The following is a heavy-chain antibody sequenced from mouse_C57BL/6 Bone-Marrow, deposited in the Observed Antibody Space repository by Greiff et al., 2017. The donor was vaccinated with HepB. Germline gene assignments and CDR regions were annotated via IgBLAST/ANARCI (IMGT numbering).Heavy chain of an antibody. J-gene: IGHJ4*01. CDR3: ARLGYYYGSPYAMDY. V-gene: IGHV1-64*01. Sequence: VQLQQPGAELVKPGASVKLSCKASGYTFTSYWMHWVKQRPGQGLEWIGMIHPNSGSTNYNEKFKSKATLTVDKSSSTAYMQLSSLTSADSAVYYCARLGYYYGSPYAMDYWGQGTSVTVSS. CDR2: IHPNSGST. CDR1: GYTFTSYW. D-gene: IGHD1-1*01.